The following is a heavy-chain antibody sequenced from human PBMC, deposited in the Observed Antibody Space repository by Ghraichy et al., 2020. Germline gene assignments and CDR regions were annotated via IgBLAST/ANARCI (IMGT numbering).Heavy chain of an antibody. D-gene: IGHD2-21*02. J-gene: IGHJ4*02. CDR1: GFPFTVYW. CDR3: AYMTL. CDR2: INPDGSEK. V-gene: IGHV3-7*01. Sequence: LSLTCAASGFPFTVYWMYWVRQAPGKGLEWVSNINPDGSEKYYVDSVRGRFTISRDNAKNSFYLQLNSLRVEDTAVYYCAYMTLRGQGTLVTVSS.